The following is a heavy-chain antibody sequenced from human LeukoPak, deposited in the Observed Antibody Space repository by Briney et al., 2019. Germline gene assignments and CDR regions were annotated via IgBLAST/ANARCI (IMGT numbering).Heavy chain of an antibody. CDR3: AREVKKGIAAAGSRDY. CDR1: GFTVNSNY. CDR2: IYSSGTT. D-gene: IGHD6-13*01. V-gene: IGHV3-53*01. J-gene: IGHJ4*02. Sequence: SGGSLRLSCAASGFTVNSNYMSWVRQAPGKGLEWVSIIYSSGTTYYADSVKGRFTISRDNSKNMLYLQMNSLRAEDTAVYYCAREVKKGIAAAGSRDYWGQGTLVSVSS.